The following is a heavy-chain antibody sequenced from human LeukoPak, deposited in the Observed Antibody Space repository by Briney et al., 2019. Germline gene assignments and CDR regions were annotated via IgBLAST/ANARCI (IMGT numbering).Heavy chain of an antibody. D-gene: IGHD4-17*01. Sequence: ASVKVSCKASGYTFTSYGISWVRQAPGQGLEWKGWISAYNGNTNYAQKLQGRVTMTTDTSTSTAYMELRSLRSDDTAVYYCARDLHDYGDLYFDYWGQGTLVTVSS. CDR3: ARDLHDYGDLYFDY. CDR2: ISAYNGNT. V-gene: IGHV1-18*01. CDR1: GYTFTSYG. J-gene: IGHJ4*02.